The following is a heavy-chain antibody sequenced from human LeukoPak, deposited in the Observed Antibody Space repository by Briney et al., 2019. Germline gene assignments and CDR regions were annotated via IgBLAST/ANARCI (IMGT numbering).Heavy chain of an antibody. J-gene: IGHJ5*02. Sequence: PGWSLRLSCAASGCTFSSYAMSWVRQAPGKGLEGVATISDSGSSTYYADSVKGRLTISRENKKKTLYMQINGLRAEDTAGYYGARSPGKNDFWSGTNWFDPWGPGPLVTVSS. CDR2: ISDSGSST. D-gene: IGHD3-3*01. V-gene: IGHV3-23*01. CDR3: ARSPGKNDFWSGTNWFDP. CDR1: GCTFSSYA.